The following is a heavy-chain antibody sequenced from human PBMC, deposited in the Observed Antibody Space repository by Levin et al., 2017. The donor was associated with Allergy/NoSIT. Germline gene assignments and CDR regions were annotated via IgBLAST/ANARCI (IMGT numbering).Heavy chain of an antibody. CDR2: INRDSTEK. CDR3: ARDFETLASRPGDY. V-gene: IGHV3-7*01. Sequence: SGGSLRLSCVTSGFDMNIYWMGWVRQAPGKGLEWVANINRDSTEKYYLDSVKGRFTISRDNTKKSVDLQMDSLRDDDTAVYFCARDFETLASRPGDYWGHGTLVTVSS. J-gene: IGHJ4*01. D-gene: IGHD6-6*01. CDR1: GFDMNIYW.